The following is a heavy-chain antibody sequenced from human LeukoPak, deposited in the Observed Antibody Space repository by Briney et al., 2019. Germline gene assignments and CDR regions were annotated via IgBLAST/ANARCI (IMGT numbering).Heavy chain of an antibody. CDR2: IWSDGSNK. CDR1: GFIFSNYG. CDR3: ARDGPWIQLWLPSRGYFDY. Sequence: PGTSLRLSSAASGFIFSNYGMHWVRQAPGKGLEWVAVIWSDGSNKYYADSVKGRFTISRDNSKNTLYLQMNSLRAEDTAVYYCARDGPWIQLWLPSRGYFDYWGQGTLVTVSS. J-gene: IGHJ4*02. D-gene: IGHD5-18*01. V-gene: IGHV3-30*19.